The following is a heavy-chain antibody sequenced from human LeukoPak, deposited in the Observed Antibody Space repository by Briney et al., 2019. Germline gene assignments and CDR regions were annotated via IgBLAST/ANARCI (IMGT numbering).Heavy chain of an antibody. J-gene: IGHJ4*02. CDR3: AGGDSGIYLAPPDY. D-gene: IGHD1-26*01. V-gene: IGHV3-53*01. CDR2: IYSGGRT. CDR1: GFTVSSNY. Sequence: HPGGSLRLSCAVSGFTVSSNYMSWVRQAPGKWLEWVSVIYSGGRTYYADSVTGRFTISRDNSKNTLYLQMNSLRAEDTAVYYCAGGDSGIYLAPPDYWGQGTPVTVSS.